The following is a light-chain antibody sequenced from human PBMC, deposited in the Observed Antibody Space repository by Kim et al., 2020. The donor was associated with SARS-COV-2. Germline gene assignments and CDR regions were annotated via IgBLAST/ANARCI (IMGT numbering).Light chain of an antibody. J-gene: IGLJ2*01. CDR1: SGDGGGYNL. V-gene: IGLV2-23*02. Sequence: GHTSTHACPGTSGDGGGYNLASWYQQHPGKAPKLMIYEVSKRPSGVSNRFSGSKSGNTASLTISGLQAEDEADYYCCSYAGSSTLVFGGGTQLTVL. CDR2: EVS. CDR3: CSYAGSSTLV.